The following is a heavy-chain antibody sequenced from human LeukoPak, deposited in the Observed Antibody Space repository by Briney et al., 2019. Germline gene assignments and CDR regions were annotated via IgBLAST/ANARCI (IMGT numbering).Heavy chain of an antibody. CDR1: GGSISSYY. V-gene: IGHV4-4*07. CDR2: IYTSGST. D-gene: IGHD3-10*01. Sequence: SETLSLTCTVSGGSISSYYWSWIRQPAGKGLEWIGRIYTSGSTNYNPSLKSRVTMSVDTSKNQFSLKLSSVTAADTAVYYCARTPYYYGSGVFDYWGQGTLVTVSS. J-gene: IGHJ4*02. CDR3: ARTPYYYGSGVFDY.